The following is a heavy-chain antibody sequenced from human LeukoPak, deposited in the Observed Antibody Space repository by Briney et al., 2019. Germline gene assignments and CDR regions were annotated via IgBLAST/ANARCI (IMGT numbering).Heavy chain of an antibody. J-gene: IGHJ4*02. CDR2: IIPIFGIA. D-gene: IGHD3-10*01. CDR3: ARAPTMVSGGFDY. CDR1: GGTFSSYA. Sequence: SVKVSCKASGGTFSSYAISWVRQAPGEGLEWMGRIIPIFGIANYAQKFQGRVTITADKSTSTAYMELSSLRSEDTAVYYCARAPTMVSGGFDYWGQGTLVTVSS. V-gene: IGHV1-69*04.